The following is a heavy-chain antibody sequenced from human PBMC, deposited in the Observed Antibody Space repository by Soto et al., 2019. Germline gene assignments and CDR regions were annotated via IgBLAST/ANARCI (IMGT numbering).Heavy chain of an antibody. Sequence: GASVKVSCKASGYTFTSYYMHWVRQAPGQGPEWMGIINPSGGSTSYAQKFQGRVTMTRDTSTSTVYMELSSLRSEDTAVYYCARETGVRIAAAGRVYNWFDPWGQGTLVTVSS. J-gene: IGHJ5*02. CDR3: ARETGVRIAAAGRVYNWFDP. CDR1: GYTFTSYY. V-gene: IGHV1-46*01. CDR2: INPSGGST. D-gene: IGHD6-13*01.